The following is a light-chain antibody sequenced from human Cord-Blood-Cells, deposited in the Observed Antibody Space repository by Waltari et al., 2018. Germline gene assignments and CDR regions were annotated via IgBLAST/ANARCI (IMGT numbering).Light chain of an antibody. CDR3: SSYTSSSTWV. Sequence: QSALTQPASVSGSPGQSITISCTGTSSDVGGYNYVSWYQQHPGKAPKLMIYDVSNRPSGVSNPCSGSKSGNTASLTISGLQAEDEADYYCSSYTSSSTWVFGGGTKLTVL. V-gene: IGLV2-14*01. CDR1: SSDVGGYNY. J-gene: IGLJ3*02. CDR2: DVS.